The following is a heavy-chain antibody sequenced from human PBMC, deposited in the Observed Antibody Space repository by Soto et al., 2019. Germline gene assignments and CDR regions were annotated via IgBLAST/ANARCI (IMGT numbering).Heavy chain of an antibody. CDR2: ISAYNGNT. CDR1: GYTFTSYG. D-gene: IGHD3-3*01. CDR3: AREDRSYYDFWSGPPANWFDP. J-gene: IGHJ5*02. Sequence: ASVKVSCKASGYTFTSYGISWVRQAPGQGLEWMGWISAYNGNTNYAQKLQGRVTMTTDTSTSTAYMELRSLRSDDTAVYYCAREDRSYYDFWSGPPANWFDPWGQGTLVTVSS. V-gene: IGHV1-18*01.